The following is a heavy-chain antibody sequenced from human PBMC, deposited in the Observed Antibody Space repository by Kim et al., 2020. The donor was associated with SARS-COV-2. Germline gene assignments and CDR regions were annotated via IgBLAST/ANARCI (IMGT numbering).Heavy chain of an antibody. CDR1: GYTFTSYG. D-gene: IGHD2-2*01. V-gene: IGHV1-18*01. J-gene: IGHJ5*02. CDR3: ARETLDIVVVRVKGFDP. Sequence: ASVKVSCKASGYTFTSYGISWVRQAPGQGLEWMGWISAYNGNTNYAQKLQGRVTMTTDTSTSTAYMELRSLRSDDTAVYYCARETLDIVVVRVKGFDPWGQGTLVTVSS. CDR2: ISAYNGNT.